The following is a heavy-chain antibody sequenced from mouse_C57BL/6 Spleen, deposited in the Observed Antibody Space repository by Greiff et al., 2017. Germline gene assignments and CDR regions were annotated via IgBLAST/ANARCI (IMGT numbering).Heavy chain of an antibody. CDR3: ARVYDYDWFAY. V-gene: IGHV5-4*01. Sequence: EVHLVESGGGLVKPGGSLKLSCAASGFTFSSYAMSWVRQTPEKRLEWVATISDGGSYTYYPDNVKGRFTISRDNAKNNLYLQMSHLKSEDTAMYYCARVYDYDWFAYWGQGTLVTVSA. D-gene: IGHD2-4*01. CDR1: GFTFSSYA. J-gene: IGHJ3*01. CDR2: ISDGGSYT.